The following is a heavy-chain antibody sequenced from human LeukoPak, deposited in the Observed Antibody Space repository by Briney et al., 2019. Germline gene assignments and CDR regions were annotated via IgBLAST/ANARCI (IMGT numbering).Heavy chain of an antibody. V-gene: IGHV3-30*03. CDR2: ISYDGSNK. CDR1: GFTFSSYG. Sequence: PGRSLRLSCAASGFTFSSYGMHWVRQAPGKGLEWVAVISYDGSNKYYADSVKGRFTISRDNSKNTLYLQMNSLRVEDTAVYYCARGAAGSLNTDYWGQGTLVTVSS. J-gene: IGHJ4*02. D-gene: IGHD6-13*01. CDR3: ARGAAGSLNTDY.